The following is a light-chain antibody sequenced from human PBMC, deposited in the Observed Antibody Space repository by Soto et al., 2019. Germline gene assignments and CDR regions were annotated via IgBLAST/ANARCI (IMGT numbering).Light chain of an antibody. CDR3: QHYGRSTPLI. Sequence: EVVLTQSPGTLSLSPGERATLSCRASQTVSSNYLAWYQQTPGQAPRLLIYAASTRATGIPDRFSGSGSGTDFTLTISRLEPEYFAVYYCQHYGRSTPLIFGGGTKVEIK. V-gene: IGKV3-20*01. CDR2: AAS. J-gene: IGKJ4*01. CDR1: QTVSSNY.